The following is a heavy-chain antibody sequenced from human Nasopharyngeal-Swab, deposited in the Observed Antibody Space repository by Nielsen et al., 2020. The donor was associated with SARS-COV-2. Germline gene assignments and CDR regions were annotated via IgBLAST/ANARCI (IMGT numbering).Heavy chain of an antibody. D-gene: IGHD2-15*01. V-gene: IGHV3-11*05. CDR2: ISSSSYT. J-gene: IGHJ3*02. CDR1: GFTFSDYY. Sequence: GGSLRLSCAASGFTFSDYYMSWIRHAPGKGLEWVSYISSSSYTNYADSVKGRFTISRDNAKNSLYLQMNSLRAEDTAVYYCARGGRSVVVNAFDIWGQGTMVTVSS. CDR3: ARGGRSVVVNAFDI.